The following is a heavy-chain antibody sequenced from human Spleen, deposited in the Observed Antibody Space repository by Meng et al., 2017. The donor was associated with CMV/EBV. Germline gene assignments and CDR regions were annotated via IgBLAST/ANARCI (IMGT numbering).Heavy chain of an antibody. CDR1: GYSFSTHD. D-gene: IGHD1-1*01. J-gene: IGHJ4*02. Sequence: SCKASGYSFSTHDINGVRQATGQGLEWMGWMNPNSGNTGYAQNFQGRVTMTRSTSLSTAYMELSSLRSDDTAIYYCARGSGDTGFDYWGQGTLVTVSS. CDR3: ARGSGDTGFDY. CDR2: MNPNSGNT. V-gene: IGHV1-8*02.